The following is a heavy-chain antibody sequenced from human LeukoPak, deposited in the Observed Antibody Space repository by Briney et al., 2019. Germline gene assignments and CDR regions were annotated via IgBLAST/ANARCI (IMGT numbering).Heavy chain of an antibody. CDR1: GFTFSSYG. D-gene: IGHD6-13*01. J-gene: IGHJ4*02. CDR3: AKESSSSWAFDY. V-gene: IGHV3-30*02. Sequence: GGSLRLSCSASGFTFSSYGMHWVRQAPGKGLEWVAFIRYDGSNKYYADSVKGRFTISRDNSKHTLYLQMNSRRAEDTAVYYCAKESSSSWAFDYWGQGTLVTVSS. CDR2: IRYDGSNK.